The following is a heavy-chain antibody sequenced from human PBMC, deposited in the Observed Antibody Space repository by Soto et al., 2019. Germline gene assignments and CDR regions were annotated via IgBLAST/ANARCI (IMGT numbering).Heavy chain of an antibody. V-gene: IGHV1-2*04. D-gene: IGHD2-2*01. CDR2: INPNSGGT. J-gene: IGHJ6*02. CDR3: ARDLIEYCSSTSCVPFSYGMDV. CDR1: GYTFTGYY. Sequence: ASVKVSCKASGYTFTGYYMHWVRQAPGQGLEWMGWINPNSGGTNYAQKFQGWVTMTRDTSISTAYMELSRLRSDDTAVYYCARDLIEYCSSTSCVPFSYGMDVWGQGTTVTVS.